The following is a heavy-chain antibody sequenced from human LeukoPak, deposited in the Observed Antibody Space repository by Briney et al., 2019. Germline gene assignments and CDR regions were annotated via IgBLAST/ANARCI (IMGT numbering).Heavy chain of an antibody. CDR2: MNPNSGNT. J-gene: IGHJ5*02. CDR1: GYTFTSYD. Sequence: ASVKVSCKDSGYTFTSYDINWVRQTTGQGLERMVWMNPNSGNTGYAQKFQGRVTMTRNTSISTAYMELSSLRSEDTAVYYCARFGEYQLLYGYNWFDPWGQGTLVTVSS. D-gene: IGHD2-2*02. V-gene: IGHV1-8*01. CDR3: ARFGEYQLLYGYNWFDP.